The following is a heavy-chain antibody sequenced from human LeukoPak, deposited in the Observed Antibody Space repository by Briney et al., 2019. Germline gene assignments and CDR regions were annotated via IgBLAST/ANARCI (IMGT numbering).Heavy chain of an antibody. V-gene: IGHV4-38-2*01. Sequence: GTLRLSCAASGFTFSSYGMSWVRQPPGKGLEWIGSIYHSGRTFYNPSLKSRVTISVDTSKNQFSLKLSSVTAADTAVYYCARHRSGWLQSSFDYWGQGTLVTVSS. CDR1: GFTFSSYG. CDR3: ARHRSGWLQSSFDY. CDR2: IYHSGRT. D-gene: IGHD5-24*01. J-gene: IGHJ4*02.